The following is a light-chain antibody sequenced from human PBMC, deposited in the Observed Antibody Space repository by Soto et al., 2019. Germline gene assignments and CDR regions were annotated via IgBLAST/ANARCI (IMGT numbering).Light chain of an antibody. Sequence: DIQLTQSPSSLSASVGDRVTITCRASQRVRTYLNWYQHKPGTAPKVLIYAATSLQSGVPSRFSGSTSGTHFTLTISRLQPEDFATYYCQQSYSQPLTFGGGTRVEI. J-gene: IGKJ4*01. CDR1: QRVRTY. CDR3: QQSYSQPLT. CDR2: AAT. V-gene: IGKV1-39*01.